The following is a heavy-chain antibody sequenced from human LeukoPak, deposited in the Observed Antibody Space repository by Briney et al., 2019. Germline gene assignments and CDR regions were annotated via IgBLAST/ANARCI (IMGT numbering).Heavy chain of an antibody. D-gene: IGHD3-22*01. J-gene: IGHJ4*02. Sequence: GGSLRLSCEASGFTFSTYPMHWVRQAPDKGLEWVAMISYHGSNEYYADSVKGRFTISRDNPKNTLYLQMNNPRVEDTAMYYCARVHDSTGYYHYFDSWGQGTLVTVSS. CDR3: ARVHDSTGYYHYFDS. CDR1: GFTFSTYP. V-gene: IGHV3-30*04. CDR2: ISYHGSNE.